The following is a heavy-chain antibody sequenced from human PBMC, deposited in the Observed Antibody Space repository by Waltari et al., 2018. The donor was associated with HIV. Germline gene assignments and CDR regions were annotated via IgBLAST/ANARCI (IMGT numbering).Heavy chain of an antibody. CDR2: ISRGTSYI. CDR3: ARQQLGSGALDL. D-gene: IGHD3-10*02. CDR1: GLTFSTDP. V-gene: IGHV3-21*02. J-gene: IGHJ4*02. Sequence: EVQLVESGGGLVKPGGSLRLSCTASGLTFSTDPMNWVRQAPGKGLEWVSSISRGTSYIYYADSVTGRFTGSRDNAKNSLFLQMNSLRADDTAVYYCARQQLGSGALDLWGQGTLVTVSS.